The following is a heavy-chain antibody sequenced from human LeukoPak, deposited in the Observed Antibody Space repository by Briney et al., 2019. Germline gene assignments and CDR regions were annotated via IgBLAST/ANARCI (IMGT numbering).Heavy chain of an antibody. Sequence: GGSLRLFCAASGFTFSSYAMNWVRQAPGKGLELVSAISGSGGSTYYADSVKGRVTISRGNSKNTLFLQMNSLRAEDTAVYYCAKEEYFYGSGFDYWGQGTLVTVSS. CDR1: GFTFSSYA. CDR2: ISGSGGST. J-gene: IGHJ4*02. V-gene: IGHV3-23*01. CDR3: AKEEYFYGSGFDY. D-gene: IGHD3-10*01.